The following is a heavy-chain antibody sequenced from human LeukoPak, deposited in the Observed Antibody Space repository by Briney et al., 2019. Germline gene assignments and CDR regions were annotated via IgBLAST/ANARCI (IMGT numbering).Heavy chain of an antibody. CDR1: GFTLSSYA. CDR3: TKDRGSGSYYDY. D-gene: IGHD3-10*01. J-gene: IGHJ4*02. CDR2: ISDGGGST. Sequence: GGSLRRSCAASGFTLSSYAMSWVRQAPGKGLEWVSGISDGGGSTYHADSVKGRFTIFRDNSKKTLYLQMNSLRAEDSAVYYCTKDRGSGSYYDYWGQGTLVTVSS. V-gene: IGHV3-23*01.